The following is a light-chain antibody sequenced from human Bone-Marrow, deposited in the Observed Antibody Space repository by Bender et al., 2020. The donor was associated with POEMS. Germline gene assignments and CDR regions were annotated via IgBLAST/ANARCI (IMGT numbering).Light chain of an antibody. V-gene: IGLV3-25*03. Sequence: SSELTQPPSVSVSPGQTARITCSGDALPQHYAYWYQQKPGQAPVLVIYKDTQRSSGIPERFSGSSSGTTVTLTISGVQAEDDADYYCCSYTSSHTMLFGGGTKLAVL. CDR2: KDT. J-gene: IGLJ2*01. CDR3: CSYTSSHTML. CDR1: ALPQHY.